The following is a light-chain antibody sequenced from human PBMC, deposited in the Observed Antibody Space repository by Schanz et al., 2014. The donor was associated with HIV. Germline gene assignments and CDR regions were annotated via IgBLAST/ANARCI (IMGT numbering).Light chain of an antibody. V-gene: IGKV3-20*01. Sequence: EIVLTQSPGTLSLSPGERATLSCRASQSVSSSYLAWYQQKPGQAPRLLIYGASSRATGIPDRFSGSGSGTDFTLSISRLEPEDSAVYYGQQYVTSTRITFGGGTKVEIK. CDR3: QQYVTSTRIT. CDR1: QSVSSSY. J-gene: IGKJ4*01. CDR2: GAS.